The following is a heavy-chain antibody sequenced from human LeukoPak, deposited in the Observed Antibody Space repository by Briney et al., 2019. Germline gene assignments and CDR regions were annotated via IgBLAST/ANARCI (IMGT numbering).Heavy chain of an antibody. CDR2: ISSSSSYI. J-gene: IGHJ3*02. Sequence: GGSLRLSCAAAGFTFSNYSMNWVRQAQGQGLEWVSSISSSSSYIYYADSVKGRFTISRDNAKNSLYLQMISLRAEDTAVYYCARAANSNAFDIWGQGTMVTVSS. CDR1: GFTFSNYS. D-gene: IGHD2/OR15-2a*01. V-gene: IGHV3-21*01. CDR3: ARAANSNAFDI.